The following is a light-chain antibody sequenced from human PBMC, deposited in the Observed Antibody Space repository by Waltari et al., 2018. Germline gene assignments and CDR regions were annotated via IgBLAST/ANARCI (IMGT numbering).Light chain of an antibody. Sequence: DIVMTQVPDSLAVSLAERATLNCQSSQMVVHNSNDKSYLAWYQHTPGQPPNLLIYWASFQEDGVPDRFSGSGSGTDFTLTISSLQAEDVAVYYCQQYYNPPYTFGQGTKLEIK. CDR1: QMVVHNSNDKSY. CDR3: QQYYNPPYT. CDR2: WAS. V-gene: IGKV4-1*01. J-gene: IGKJ2*01.